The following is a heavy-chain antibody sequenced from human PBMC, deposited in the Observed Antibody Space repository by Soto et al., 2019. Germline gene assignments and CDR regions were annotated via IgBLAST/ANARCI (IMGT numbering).Heavy chain of an antibody. CDR3: ARGVAAAGTFDY. CDR2: ISYDGSNK. V-gene: IGHV3-30-3*01. J-gene: IGHJ4*02. D-gene: IGHD6-13*01. Sequence: QVQLVESGGGVVQPGRSLRLSCAASGFTFSSYAMHWVRQAPGKGLEWVAVISYDGSNKYYADSVKGRFTISRDNSKNTLYLQMNSLRAEDTGVYYCARGVAAAGTFDYWGQGTLVTVSS. CDR1: GFTFSSYA.